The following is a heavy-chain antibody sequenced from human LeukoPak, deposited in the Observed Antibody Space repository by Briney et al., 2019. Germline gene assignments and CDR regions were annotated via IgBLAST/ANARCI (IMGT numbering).Heavy chain of an antibody. V-gene: IGHV1-8*01. J-gene: IGHJ6*03. Sequence: ASVNVSCKASGYTFTSYDINWVRQATGQGLEWMGWMNPNSGNTSYAQKFQGRVTMTRNTSISTAYMELSSLRSEDTAAYYCARARRYSSSSDYYYYMDVWGKGTTVTVSS. CDR1: GYTFTSYD. D-gene: IGHD6-6*01. CDR3: ARARRYSSSSDYYYYMDV. CDR2: MNPNSGNT.